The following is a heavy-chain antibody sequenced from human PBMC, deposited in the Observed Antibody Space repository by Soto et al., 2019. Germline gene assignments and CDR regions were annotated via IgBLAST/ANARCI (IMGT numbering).Heavy chain of an antibody. V-gene: IGHV1-69*13. CDR3: ARVGRRLGYCSDGSCYSSFDY. Sequence: SVKVSCKASGCTFSSYAISWVRQAPGQGLEWMGGIIPIFGTANYAQKFQGRVTITADESTSTAYMELSSLRSEDTAVYYCARVGRRLGYCSDGSCYSSFDYWGQGTLVTVSS. CDR2: IIPIFGTA. CDR1: GCTFSSYA. D-gene: IGHD2-15*01. J-gene: IGHJ4*02.